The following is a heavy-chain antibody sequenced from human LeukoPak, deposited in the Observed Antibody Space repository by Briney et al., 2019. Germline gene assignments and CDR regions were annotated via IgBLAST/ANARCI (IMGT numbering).Heavy chain of an antibody. Sequence: PSETLSLTCTVSGGSISSYYWSWIRQPPGKGLEWIGYIYYSGSTNYNPSLKSRVTISVDTSKNQFSLKLSSVTAADTAVYYCATLNYYGSGSYLSDWGQGTLVTVSS. CDR1: GGSISSYY. CDR3: ATLNYYGSGSYLSD. V-gene: IGHV4-59*01. J-gene: IGHJ4*02. CDR2: IYYSGST. D-gene: IGHD3-10*01.